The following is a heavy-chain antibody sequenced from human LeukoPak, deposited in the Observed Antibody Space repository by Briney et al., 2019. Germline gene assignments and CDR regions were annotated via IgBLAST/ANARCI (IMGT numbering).Heavy chain of an antibody. D-gene: IGHD4-17*01. CDR1: GFTFSSYD. V-gene: IGHV3-13*01. Sequence: PGGSLRLSCAASGFTFSSYDMRWVRQATGKGLEWVSAIGTAGDTYYPGSVKGRFTISRENAKNSLYLQMNSLRAGDTAVYYWARLSHYGFDYGGRGTLVTVSS. CDR2: IGTAGDT. CDR3: ARLSHYGFDY. J-gene: IGHJ4*02.